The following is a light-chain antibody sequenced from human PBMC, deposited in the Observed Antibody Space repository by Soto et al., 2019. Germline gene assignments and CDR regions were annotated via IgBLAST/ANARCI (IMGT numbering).Light chain of an antibody. Sequence: QSALTQPASVSGSPGQSITISCTGTSSDVGSYDYVSWYQQHPGKAPKLMIYEVSKRPSGVSSRFSGSKSGNTASLTISGLQAEDDADYYCCSSAGGGTYVFGTGTKVTVL. CDR2: EVS. V-gene: IGLV2-23*02. J-gene: IGLJ1*01. CDR1: SSDVGSYDY. CDR3: CSSAGGGTYV.